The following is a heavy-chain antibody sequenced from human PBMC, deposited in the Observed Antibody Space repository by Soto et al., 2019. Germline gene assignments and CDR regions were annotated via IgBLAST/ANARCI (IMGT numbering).Heavy chain of an antibody. V-gene: IGHV3-9*01. Sequence: HPGGSLRLSCAASGFTFGDYAIHWVRQAPGKGLEWVSGISWNSGSISYADSVKGRFTISRDNAKNSLFLQMNSLRAEDTALYYCAKETGSYRELYFDLWGRGTLLTVSS. D-gene: IGHD1-26*01. CDR2: ISWNSGSI. J-gene: IGHJ2*01. CDR1: GFTFGDYA. CDR3: AKETGSYRELYFDL.